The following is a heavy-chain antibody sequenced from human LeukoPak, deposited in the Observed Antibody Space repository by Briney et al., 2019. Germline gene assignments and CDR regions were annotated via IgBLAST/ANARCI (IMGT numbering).Heavy chain of an antibody. CDR3: ARDIKGWFGDPRYYGMDV. Sequence: SETLSLTCTVSGGSISSYYWSWIRQPAGKGLEWIGRIPTSGSTNYNPSLKSRVTMSVDTSKNQFSLRLSSVTAADTAVYYCARDIKGWFGDPRYYGMDVWGQGTTVIVSS. CDR2: IPTSGST. V-gene: IGHV4-4*07. J-gene: IGHJ6*02. D-gene: IGHD3-10*01. CDR1: GGSISSYY.